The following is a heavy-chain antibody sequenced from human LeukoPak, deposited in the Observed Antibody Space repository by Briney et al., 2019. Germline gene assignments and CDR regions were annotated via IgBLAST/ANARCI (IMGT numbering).Heavy chain of an antibody. CDR1: GGSISSYY. J-gene: IGHJ6*03. CDR3: ARDARSYSGSYYYYYYMDV. D-gene: IGHD1-26*01. Sequence: SETLSLTCTVSGGSISSYYWSWIRQPAGKGLEWIGRIYTSGSTNYNPSLKSRVTISVDTSKNQFSLKLSSVTAADTAVYYCARDARSYSGSYYYYYYMDVWGKGTTVTVSS. CDR2: IYTSGST. V-gene: IGHV4-4*07.